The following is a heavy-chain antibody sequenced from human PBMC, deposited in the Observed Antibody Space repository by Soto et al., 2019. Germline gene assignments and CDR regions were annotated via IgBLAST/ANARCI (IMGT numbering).Heavy chain of an antibody. CDR2: IYYSGST. CDR3: ARESRVGSGYYYYYYGMDV. V-gene: IGHV4-31*03. CDR1: GGSISSGGYY. D-gene: IGHD3-22*01. Sequence: SETLSLTCTVSGGSISSGGYYWSWIRQYPGKGLEWIGYIYYSGSTYYNPSLKSRVTISVDTSKNQFSLKLSSVTAADTAVYYCARESRVGSGYYYYYYGMDVWGQGTTVTVSS. J-gene: IGHJ6*02.